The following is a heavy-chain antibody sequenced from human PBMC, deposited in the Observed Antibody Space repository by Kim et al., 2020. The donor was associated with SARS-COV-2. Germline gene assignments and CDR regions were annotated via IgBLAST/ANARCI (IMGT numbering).Heavy chain of an antibody. Sequence: GGSLRLSCVGSGFIFSNAWMSWFRQAQGKGLEWFGRIKSESEGGTMDYADTLEGRFTISRDDSKNTLYLQMDGLRTEDTGVYYCTTDQEGAAAADLDYWGQGTLVTVSS. J-gene: IGHJ4*02. V-gene: IGHV3-15*01. CDR2: IKSESEGGTM. CDR1: GFIFSNAW. D-gene: IGHD6-25*01. CDR3: TTDQEGAAAADLDY.